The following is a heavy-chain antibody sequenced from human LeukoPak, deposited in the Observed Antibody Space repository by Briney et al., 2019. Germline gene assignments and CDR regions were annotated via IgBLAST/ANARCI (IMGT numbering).Heavy chain of an antibody. CDR2: IWYDGSNK. V-gene: IGHV3-33*01. CDR1: GFTFSSYG. D-gene: IGHD3-16*01. CDR3: ARWGIDY. J-gene: IGHJ4*02. Sequence: GRSLRLSCAASGFTFSSYGMHWVRQAPGKGLEWVAVIWYDGSNKYYADSVKGRSTTSRDNSKNTLYLQMDSLRAEDTAVYYCARWGIDYWGQGTLVTVSS.